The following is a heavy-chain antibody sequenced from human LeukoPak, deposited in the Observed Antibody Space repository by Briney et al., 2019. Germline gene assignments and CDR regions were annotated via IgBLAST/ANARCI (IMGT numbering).Heavy chain of an antibody. D-gene: IGHD4-23*01. CDR3: AKSGGTTVVTPGTYYFDY. Sequence: ASVKVSCKASGYTFTSYYMHWVRQAPGQGLEWMGIINPSGGSTSYAQKFQGRVTMTRDTSTSTVYMELSSLRSEDTAVYYCAKSGGTTVVTPGTYYFDYWSQGTLVTVSS. CDR2: INPSGGST. CDR1: GYTFTSYY. V-gene: IGHV1-46*01. J-gene: IGHJ4*02.